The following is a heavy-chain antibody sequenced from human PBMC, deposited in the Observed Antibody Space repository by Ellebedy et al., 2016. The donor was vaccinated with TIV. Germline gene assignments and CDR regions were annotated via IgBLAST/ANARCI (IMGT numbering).Heavy chain of an antibody. V-gene: IGHV4-31*03. CDR3: ASSPLGYCSGGSCYSDY. J-gene: IGHJ4*02. D-gene: IGHD2-15*01. CDR2: IYYSGST. Sequence: MPSETLSLTCTVSGGSISSGGYYWSWIRQHPGKGLEWIGYIYYSGSTYYNPSLKSRVTISVDTSKNQFSLKLSSVTAADTAVYYWASSPLGYCSGGSCYSDYWGQGTLVTVSS. CDR1: GGSISSGGYY.